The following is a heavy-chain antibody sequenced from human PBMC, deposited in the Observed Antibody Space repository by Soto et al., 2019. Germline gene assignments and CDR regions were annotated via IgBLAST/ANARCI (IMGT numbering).Heavy chain of an antibody. CDR2: IYYSGST. D-gene: IGHD2-21*02. Sequence: PSETLSLTCTVSGGSISSSSYYWGWIRQPPGKGLEWIGSIYYSGSTYYNPSLKSRVTISVDTSKNQFSLKLSSVTAADTAVNYCASGDWVVDAFDIWGQGTMVTVSS. J-gene: IGHJ3*02. CDR1: GGSISSSSYY. CDR3: ASGDWVVDAFDI. V-gene: IGHV4-39*01.